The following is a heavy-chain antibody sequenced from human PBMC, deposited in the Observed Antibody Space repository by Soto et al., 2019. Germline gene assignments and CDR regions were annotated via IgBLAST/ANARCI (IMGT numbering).Heavy chain of an antibody. D-gene: IGHD3-16*01. CDR1: GFTFSTYA. CDR3: AKDGGGGFIAGIDY. J-gene: IGHJ4*02. Sequence: SLRLSCAASGFTFSTYAMSWVRQAPGKGLEWVSAIRGSGDTTYYADSVKGRFTISRDNSKNTLYLQMNSLRAEDTAVFYCAKDGGGGFIAGIDYWGQGTLVTVSS. CDR2: IRGSGDTT. V-gene: IGHV3-23*01.